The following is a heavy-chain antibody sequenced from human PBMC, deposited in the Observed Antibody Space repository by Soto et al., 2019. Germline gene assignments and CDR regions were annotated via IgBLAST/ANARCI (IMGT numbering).Heavy chain of an antibody. V-gene: IGHV1-8*01. CDR2: MNPNSANT. D-gene: IGHD3-22*01. CDR1: GYTFTSYD. J-gene: IGHJ5*02. Sequence: ASVKVSCKASGYTFTSYDINWVRQATGQGLEWMGWMNPNSANTGYAQKFQGRVTMTRNTSISTAYMELSSLRSEDTAVYYCARGHYYDSSGYHNWFDPWGQGTLVTRLL. CDR3: ARGHYYDSSGYHNWFDP.